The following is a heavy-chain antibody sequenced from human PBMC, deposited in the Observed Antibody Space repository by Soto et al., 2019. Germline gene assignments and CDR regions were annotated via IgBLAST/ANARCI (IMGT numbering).Heavy chain of an antibody. J-gene: IGHJ4*02. CDR2: IAYDGNNK. CDR3: ARDGISYDIWSPQPCDY. D-gene: IGHD3-3*01. CDR1: GFAFSSYA. Sequence: QVHLVESGGGVVQPGRSLRLSCAASGFAFSSYAIHWVRQAPGKGLEWVAVIAYDGNNKYYAASVKGRFTISRDNSKNKLYLQMNSLTAEDTAVYYCARDGISYDIWSPQPCDYWGQGTLVTVSS. V-gene: IGHV3-30-3*01.